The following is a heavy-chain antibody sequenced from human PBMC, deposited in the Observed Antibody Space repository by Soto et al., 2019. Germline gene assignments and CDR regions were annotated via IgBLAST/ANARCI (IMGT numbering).Heavy chain of an antibody. Sequence: GGSLRLSCAASGFSVTNNYMNWVRQAPGKGLEWVSYISSSSSTIYYADSVKGRFTISRDNAKNSLYLQMNSLRAEDTAVYYCAREIYDSSGYYAPFDYWGQGTLVTVSS. V-gene: IGHV3-48*01. CDR3: AREIYDSSGYYAPFDY. CDR1: GFSVTNNY. D-gene: IGHD3-22*01. CDR2: ISSSSSTI. J-gene: IGHJ4*02.